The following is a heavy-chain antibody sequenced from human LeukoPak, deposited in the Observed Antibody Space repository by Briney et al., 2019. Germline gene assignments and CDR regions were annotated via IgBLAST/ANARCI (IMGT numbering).Heavy chain of an antibody. D-gene: IGHD4-17*01. CDR1: GYTLTELS. CDR2: FDPEDGET. Sequence: ASVKVSCKVSGYTLTELSMHWVRQAPGKGLEWMGGFDPEDGETIYAQKFQGRVTMTEDTSTDTAYMELSSLRSEDTAVYYCATAASEESTVTPFDYWGQGTLVTVSS. CDR3: ATAASEESTVTPFDY. V-gene: IGHV1-24*01. J-gene: IGHJ4*02.